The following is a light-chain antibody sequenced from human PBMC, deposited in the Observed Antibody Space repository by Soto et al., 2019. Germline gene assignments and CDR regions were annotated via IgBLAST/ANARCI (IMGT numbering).Light chain of an antibody. CDR1: SSDVGGYNY. V-gene: IGLV2-8*01. CDR2: EVS. CDR3: SSYAGFNNFFV. Sequence: QSALTQPASVSGSPGQSITISCTGSSSDVGGYNYVSWYQQYPGKAPKLMIYEVSKRPSGVPDRFSGSKSGNTASLTVSGLQAEDEADYYCSSYAGFNNFFVFGSGTKVTVL. J-gene: IGLJ1*01.